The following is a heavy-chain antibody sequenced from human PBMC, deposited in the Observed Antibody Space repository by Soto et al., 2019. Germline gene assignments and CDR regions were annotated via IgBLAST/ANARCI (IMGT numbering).Heavy chain of an antibody. CDR3: ARDKDYDYVWGSYRYPLLY. V-gene: IGHV3-7*01. CDR2: IKQDGSEK. J-gene: IGHJ4*02. D-gene: IGHD3-16*02. CDR1: GFTFSSYW. Sequence: LRLSCAASGFTFSSYWMSWVRQAPGKGLEWVANIKQDGSEKYYVDSVKGRFTISRDNAKNSLYLQMNSLRAEDTAVYYCARDKDYDYVWGSYRYPLLYWGQGTLVTVSS.